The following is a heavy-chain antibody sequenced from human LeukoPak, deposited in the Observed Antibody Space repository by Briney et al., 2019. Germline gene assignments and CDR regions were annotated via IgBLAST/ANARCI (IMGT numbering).Heavy chain of an antibody. D-gene: IGHD6-19*01. Sequence: SETLSLTCTVSGGSISSSSYYWGWIRQPPGKGLEWIGSIYYSGSTYYNPSLKSRVTISVDTSKNQFSLKLSSVTTADTAVYYCARGRKQWLVPGSWFGPWGQGTLVTVSS. J-gene: IGHJ5*02. CDR2: IYYSGST. CDR1: GGSISSSSYY. V-gene: IGHV4-39*01. CDR3: ARGRKQWLVPGSWFGP.